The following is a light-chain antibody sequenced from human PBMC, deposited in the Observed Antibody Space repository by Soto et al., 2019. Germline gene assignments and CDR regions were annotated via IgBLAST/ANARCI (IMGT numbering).Light chain of an antibody. CDR3: QQYNNWPPRT. CDR2: GAS. CDR1: QSVSSN. J-gene: IGKJ1*01. V-gene: IGKV3-15*01. Sequence: EIVMTQSPATLSVSPGERATLSCRASQSVSSNLAWYQQKPGQAPRPLIYGASTRATGIPARFSGSGSGTEFTLTISSLQSEDFAVYYCQQYNNWPPRTFGQATKVEIK.